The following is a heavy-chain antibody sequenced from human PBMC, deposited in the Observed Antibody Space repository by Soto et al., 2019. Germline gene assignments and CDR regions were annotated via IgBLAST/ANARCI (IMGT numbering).Heavy chain of an antibody. CDR1: GGSISSYY. CDR3: ARDPRDSLNAFDI. Sequence: SSETRSLTCTVSGGSISSYYWSWIRQPPGKGLEWIGYIYYSGSTNYNPSLKSRVTISVDTSKNQFSLKLSSVTAADTAVYYCARDPRDSLNAFDIWGQGTMVTVSS. J-gene: IGHJ3*02. V-gene: IGHV4-59*01. CDR2: IYYSGST. D-gene: IGHD3-22*01.